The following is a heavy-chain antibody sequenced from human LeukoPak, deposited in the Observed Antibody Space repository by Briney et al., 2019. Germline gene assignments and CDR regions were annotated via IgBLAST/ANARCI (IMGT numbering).Heavy chain of an antibody. Sequence: SETLSLTCTVSGGSISSFHWSWIRQPPGKGLEWIGYIYNRGTTNYNPSLKSRVTIAVDTSKNQFSLKLTSVTAADTAVYYCARDRSYGNNWFDPWGQGTLVTVS. D-gene: IGHD4-17*01. CDR2: IYNRGTT. V-gene: IGHV4-59*01. CDR1: GGSISSFH. J-gene: IGHJ5*02. CDR3: ARDRSYGNNWFDP.